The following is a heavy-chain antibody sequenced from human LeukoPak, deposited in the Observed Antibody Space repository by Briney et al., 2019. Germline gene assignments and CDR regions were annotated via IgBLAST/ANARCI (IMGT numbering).Heavy chain of an antibody. Sequence: PGGSLSLSCAVSGFTFTDFAVAWVRHALGKALEWVSGISWKGGSIGYADSVKGRFTISRGNAKNSLYLQLNSLRAEDTDLYYCAKDPNPAYYDFWSGYVDQAIENYWGQGTLVTVSS. J-gene: IGHJ4*02. V-gene: IGHV3-9*01. CDR3: AKDPNPAYYDFWSGYVDQAIENY. D-gene: IGHD3-3*01. CDR2: ISWKGGSI. CDR1: GFTFTDFA.